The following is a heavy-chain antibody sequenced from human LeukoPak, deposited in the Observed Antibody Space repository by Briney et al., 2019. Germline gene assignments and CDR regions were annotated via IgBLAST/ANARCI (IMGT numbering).Heavy chain of an antibody. CDR1: GFTFGDYA. CDR3: TRDRLVVLMVYAIPAY. J-gene: IGHJ4*02. Sequence: PGGSLRLSCTASGFTFGDYAMSWYRQAPGKGLEWVGFIRSKAYGGTTEYAASVKGRYTISRDDSKSIAYLQMNSLKTEDTAVYYCTRDRLVVLMVYAIPAYWGQGTLVTVSS. V-gene: IGHV3-49*03. CDR2: IRSKAYGGTT. D-gene: IGHD2-8*01.